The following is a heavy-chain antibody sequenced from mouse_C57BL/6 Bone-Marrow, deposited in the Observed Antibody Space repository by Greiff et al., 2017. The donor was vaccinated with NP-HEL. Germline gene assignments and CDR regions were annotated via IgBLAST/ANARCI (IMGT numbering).Heavy chain of an antibody. CDR3: ARPYYDYDWAWFAY. CDR2: IWWDDDK. Sequence: QVTLKECGPGILQPSQTLSLTCSFSGFSLSTFGMGVGWIRQPSGKGLEWLAHIWWDDDKYYNPALKSRLTISKDTSKNQVFLKIANVDTADTATYYCARPYYDYDWAWFAYWGQGTLVTVSA. CDR1: GFSLSTFGMG. V-gene: IGHV8-8*01. D-gene: IGHD2-4*01. J-gene: IGHJ3*01.